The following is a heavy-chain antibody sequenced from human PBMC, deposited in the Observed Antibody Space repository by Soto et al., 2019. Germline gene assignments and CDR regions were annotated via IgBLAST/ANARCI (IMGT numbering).Heavy chain of an antibody. CDR1: GGSFSGYY. D-gene: IGHD6-6*01. CDR3: ARMYSSSPIDY. CDR2: INHSGST. Sequence: QVQLQQWGAGLLKPSETLSLTCAVYGGSFSGYYWSWIRQPPGKGLEWIGEINHSGSTNYNPSLKSRVTISVDTSKNQFSLMLSSVTAADTAVYYCARMYSSSPIDYWGQGTLVTVSS. V-gene: IGHV4-34*01. J-gene: IGHJ4*02.